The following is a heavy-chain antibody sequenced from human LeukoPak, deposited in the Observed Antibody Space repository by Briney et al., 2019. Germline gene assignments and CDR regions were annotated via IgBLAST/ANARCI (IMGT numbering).Heavy chain of an antibody. CDR3: ASYVYSYGFFY. Sequence: SETLSLTCAVSGYSISSGYYWSWIRQPPGKGLEWIGEINHSGSTNYNPSLKSRVTISVDTSKNQFSLKLSSVTAADTAVYYCASYVYSYGFFYWGQGTLVTVSS. D-gene: IGHD5-18*01. J-gene: IGHJ4*02. CDR2: INHSGST. V-gene: IGHV4-34*01. CDR1: GYSISSGYY.